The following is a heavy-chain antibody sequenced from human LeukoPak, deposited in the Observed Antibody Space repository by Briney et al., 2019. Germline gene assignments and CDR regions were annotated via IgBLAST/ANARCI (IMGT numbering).Heavy chain of an antibody. J-gene: IGHJ4*02. CDR2: INPNSGGT. CDR3: ARVLSGSSLGFFEY. D-gene: IGHD1-26*01. CDR1: GYTFTGYY. Sequence: ASVKVSCKASGYTFTGYYMHWVRQAPGQGLEWMGRINPNSGGTNYAQKFQGRVTMTRDTSISTAYMELSRLRSDDTAVYYCARVLSGSSLGFFEYWGQGTLVTVSS. V-gene: IGHV1-2*06.